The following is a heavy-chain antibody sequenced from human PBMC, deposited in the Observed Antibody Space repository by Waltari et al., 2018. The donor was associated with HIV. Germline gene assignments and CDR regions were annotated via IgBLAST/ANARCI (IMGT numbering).Heavy chain of an antibody. V-gene: IGHV4-34*01. CDR2: INNSGSI. D-gene: IGHD4-17*01. Sequence: GLEWMGEINNSGSINFKPSLKSRLNISLDASKKQSSLHLTSVTAADTALYYCATRGDYGDLPKYFDLWGRGTLVTVSS. J-gene: IGHJ2*01. CDR3: ATRGDYGDLPKYFDL.